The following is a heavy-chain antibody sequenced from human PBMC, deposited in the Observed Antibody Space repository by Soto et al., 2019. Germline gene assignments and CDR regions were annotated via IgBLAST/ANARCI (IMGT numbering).Heavy chain of an antibody. CDR1: GFTFSSYG. V-gene: IGHV3-30*18. D-gene: IGHD5-12*01. J-gene: IGHJ6*04. CDR3: AKDVGGYSGYDYGYYGMDV. Sequence: GGSLRLSCAASGFTFSSYGMHWVRQAPGKGLEWVAVISYDGSNKYYAGSVKGRFTISRDNSKNTLYLQMNSLRAEDTAVYYCAKDVGGYSGYDYGYYGMDVWGKGTTVTVSS. CDR2: ISYDGSNK.